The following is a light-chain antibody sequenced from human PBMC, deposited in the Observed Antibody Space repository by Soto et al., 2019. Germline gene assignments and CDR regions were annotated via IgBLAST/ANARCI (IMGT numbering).Light chain of an antibody. CDR2: AAS. CDR3: QQSYNSPMFT. CDR1: QTISTS. V-gene: IGKV1-39*01. J-gene: IGKJ2*01. Sequence: DIQMTQSPSSLSASVGDRVTITCRSSQTISTSLNWYQQKPGKAPKLLIYAASSLQDGVPSRFSGSGSSTDFTLTISSLQPEDFATYYCQQSYNSPMFTFGQGTKVDIK.